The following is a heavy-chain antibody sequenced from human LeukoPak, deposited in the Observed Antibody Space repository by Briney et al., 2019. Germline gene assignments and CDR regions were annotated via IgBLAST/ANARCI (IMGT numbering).Heavy chain of an antibody. CDR3: ARAGEDFDC. D-gene: IGHD7-27*01. CDR2: ISSGGTYM. J-gene: IGHJ4*02. V-gene: IGHV3-21*01. CDR1: AFTFNTYG. Sequence: GGSLRLSCAASAFTFNTYGMHWVRQAPGKGLEWVSSISSGGTYMYYADSVKGRFTISRDNAKNSLYLQMNSLRAEDTAVYYCARAGEDFDCWGQGTLVTVSS.